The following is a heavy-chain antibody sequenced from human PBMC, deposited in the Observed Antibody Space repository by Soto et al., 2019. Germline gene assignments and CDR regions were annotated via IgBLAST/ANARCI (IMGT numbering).Heavy chain of an antibody. V-gene: IGHV4-34*01. CDR2: IYHSGST. CDR3: AGGPGVARNY. CDR1: GAPFRGYF. D-gene: IGHD5-12*01. Sequence: SETLSLTSPVYGAPFRGYFWSWIGPPPGKGLEWIGYIYHSGSTYYNPSLKSRVTMSVDTSKSQFSLKLSSVTAADTAVYYCAGGPGVARNYWGQGTLVTVSS. J-gene: IGHJ4*02.